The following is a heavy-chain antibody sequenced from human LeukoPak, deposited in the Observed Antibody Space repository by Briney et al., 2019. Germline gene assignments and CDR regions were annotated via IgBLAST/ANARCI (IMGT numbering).Heavy chain of an antibody. V-gene: IGHV3-30*04. J-gene: IGHJ4*02. CDR2: ISYDGSNK. CDR1: GFTFSTYA. CDR3: ARAPVTSCSGVLCYPFDY. D-gene: IGHD2-15*01. Sequence: GRSLRLSCAASGFTFSTYAMHWVRQAPGKGLEWVAVISYDGSNKYYADSVRGRFTISRDNSKNTLYLQMNSLRAEDAAVYYCARAPVTSCSGVLCYPFDYWGQGTLVTVSS.